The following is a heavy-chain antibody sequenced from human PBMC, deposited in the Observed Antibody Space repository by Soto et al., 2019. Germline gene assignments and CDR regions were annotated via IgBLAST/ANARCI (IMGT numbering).Heavy chain of an antibody. D-gene: IGHD3-10*01. J-gene: IGHJ6*02. CDR3: ARGPAGGRKIYYYYYGMDV. CDR1: CGSFSGYY. CDR2: INHSGST. Sequence: SETLSLTCAVYCGSFSGYYWSWIRQPPGKGLEWIGEINHSGSTNYNPSLKSRVTISVDTSKNQFSLKLSSVTAADTAVYYCARGPAGGRKIYYYYYGMDVWGQGTTVTVSS. V-gene: IGHV4-34*01.